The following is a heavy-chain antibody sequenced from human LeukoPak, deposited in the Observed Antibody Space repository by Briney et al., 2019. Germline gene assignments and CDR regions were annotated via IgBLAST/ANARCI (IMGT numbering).Heavy chain of an antibody. CDR1: GFTLSGYS. Sequence: GGSLRLSCAASGFTLSGYSMNWVRQAPGKGLEWVSYISSSSSTIYYADSVKGRFTISRDNAKNSLYLQMNSLRAEDTAVYYCARDRDSSGWYRIDYWGQGTLVTVSS. J-gene: IGHJ4*02. CDR3: ARDRDSSGWYRIDY. D-gene: IGHD6-19*01. CDR2: ISSSSSTI. V-gene: IGHV3-48*01.